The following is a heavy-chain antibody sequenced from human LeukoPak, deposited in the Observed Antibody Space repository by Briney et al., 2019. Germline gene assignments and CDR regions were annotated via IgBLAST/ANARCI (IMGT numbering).Heavy chain of an antibody. J-gene: IGHJ4*02. CDR3: AKDVYYDFWSGYYKGLDY. V-gene: IGHV3-23*01. D-gene: IGHD3-3*01. Sequence: GESLRLSCAASGFFLSSYAISWVRQAAGEGLEWVSAIRGSGGSTYYADSVKGRFTISRDNSKNTLYLQMNSLRAEDTAVYYCAKDVYYDFWSGYYKGLDYWGQGTLVTVSS. CDR2: IRGSGGST. CDR1: GFFLSSYA.